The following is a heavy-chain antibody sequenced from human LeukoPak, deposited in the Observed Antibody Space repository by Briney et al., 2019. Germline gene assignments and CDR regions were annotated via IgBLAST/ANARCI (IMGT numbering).Heavy chain of an antibody. J-gene: IGHJ3*02. D-gene: IGHD2-8*01. Sequence: GGSLRLSCAASGFTFSSYGMHWVRQAPGKGLEWVSSISSSSSYIYYADSVKGRFTISRDNAKNSLYLQVNSLRAEDTAVYYCARPNLYSTSLDAFDIWGQGTMVTVSS. CDR1: GFTFSSYG. CDR2: ISSSSSYI. V-gene: IGHV3-21*01. CDR3: ARPNLYSTSLDAFDI.